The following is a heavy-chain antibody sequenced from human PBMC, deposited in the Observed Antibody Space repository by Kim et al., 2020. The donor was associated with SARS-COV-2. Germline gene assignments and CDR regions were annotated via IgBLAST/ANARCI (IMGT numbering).Heavy chain of an antibody. CDR2: MNPNSGNT. V-gene: IGHV1-8*01. Sequence: ASVKVSCKASGYTFTSYDINWVRQATGQGLEWMGWMNPNSGNTGYAQKFQGRVTMTRNTSISTAYMELSSLRSEDTAVYYCARASTIIKYYDYVWGSYRPVGHYYYYGMDVWGQGTTVTVSS. CDR1: GYTFTSYD. D-gene: IGHD3-16*02. CDR3: ARASTIIKYYDYVWGSYRPVGHYYYYGMDV. J-gene: IGHJ6*02.